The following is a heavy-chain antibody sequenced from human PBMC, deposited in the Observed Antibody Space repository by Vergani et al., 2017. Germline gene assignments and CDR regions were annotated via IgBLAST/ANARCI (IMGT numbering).Heavy chain of an antibody. D-gene: IGHD3-16*01. CDR3: ARGLPHQYDYVWGRTVDWFDP. Sequence: QVQLVQSGAEVKKPGASVKVSCKASGYTFTSYDINWVRQATGQGLEWMGWMNPNSGNTGYAQKFQGRVTMTRNTSISTAYMELSSLRSEDTAVYYCARGLPHQYDYVWGRTVDWFDPWGQGTLVTVSS. CDR1: GYTFTSYD. V-gene: IGHV1-8*01. J-gene: IGHJ5*02. CDR2: MNPNSGNT.